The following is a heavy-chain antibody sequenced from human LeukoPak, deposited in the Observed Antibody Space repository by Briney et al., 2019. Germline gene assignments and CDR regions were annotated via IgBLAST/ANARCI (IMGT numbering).Heavy chain of an antibody. CDR3: AREGIAAAGKGFDY. D-gene: IGHD6-13*01. J-gene: IGHJ4*02. V-gene: IGHV4-34*01. CDR2: INQSGVA. CDR1: GGSFSGYY. Sequence: SETLSLTCAVYGGSFSGYYWTWIRQPPGKGLEWIGEINQSGVANHNPSLKSRLTISVDTSKNQFSLNLNSVTAADTAMYYCAREGIAAAGKGFDYWGQGTLVTVSS.